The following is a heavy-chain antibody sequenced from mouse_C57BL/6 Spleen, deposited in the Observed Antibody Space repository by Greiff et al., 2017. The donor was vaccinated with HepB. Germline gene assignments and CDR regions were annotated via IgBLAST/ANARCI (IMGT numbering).Heavy chain of an antibody. J-gene: IGHJ1*03. CDR1: GYTFTDYE. D-gene: IGHD1-1*01. CDR2: IYPETGGT. CDR3: TGPPSYTTGTEYWYFDV. V-gene: IGHV1-15*01. Sequence: QVQLQQSGAELVRPGASVTLSCKASGYTFTDYEMHWVKQTPVHGLEWIGAIYPETGGTAYNQKFKGKAILTADKSSSTAYMELRSLTSEDSAVYYCTGPPSYTTGTEYWYFDVWGTGTTVTVSS.